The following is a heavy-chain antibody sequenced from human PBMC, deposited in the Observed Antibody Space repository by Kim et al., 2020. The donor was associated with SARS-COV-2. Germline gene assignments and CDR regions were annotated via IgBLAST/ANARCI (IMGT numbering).Heavy chain of an antibody. D-gene: IGHD2-2*01. V-gene: IGHV4-59*01. J-gene: IGHJ6*02. Sequence: PKGRVTISVDTSKNQFSLKLSSVTAADTAVYYCARDHFDVVPGVDYGMDVWGQGTTVTVSS. CDR3: ARDHFDVVPGVDYGMDV.